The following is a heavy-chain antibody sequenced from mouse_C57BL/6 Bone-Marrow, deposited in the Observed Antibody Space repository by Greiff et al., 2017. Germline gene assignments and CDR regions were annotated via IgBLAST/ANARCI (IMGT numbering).Heavy chain of an antibody. Sequence: EVQGVESGGGLVKPGGSLKLSCAASGFTFSDYGMHWVRQAPETGLEWVAYISSGSSTIYYADTVKGRFTISIDNAKNTLFLQMTSLRSEDTAMYYCARRDYGDFDYWGQGTTLTVSS. J-gene: IGHJ2*01. V-gene: IGHV5-17*01. CDR1: GFTFSDYG. CDR2: ISSGSSTI. D-gene: IGHD2-4*01. CDR3: ARRDYGDFDY.